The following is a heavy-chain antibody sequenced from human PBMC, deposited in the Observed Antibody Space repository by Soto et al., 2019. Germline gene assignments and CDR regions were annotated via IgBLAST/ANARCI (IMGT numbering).Heavy chain of an antibody. D-gene: IGHD2-15*01. CDR1: GFTFSSYW. V-gene: IGHV3-7*01. Sequence: EVQLVESGGGLVQPGGSLRLSCAASGFTFSSYWMSWVRQAPGKGLEWVANIKQDGSDKYYVDSVKGRFTISRDNAKNSLYLQMNSLRAEDTAVYYCASGVIMWSPWRLYCSGGSCYSGEEYWGQGTLVTFSS. J-gene: IGHJ4*02. CDR3: ASGVIMWSPWRLYCSGGSCYSGEEY. CDR2: IKQDGSDK.